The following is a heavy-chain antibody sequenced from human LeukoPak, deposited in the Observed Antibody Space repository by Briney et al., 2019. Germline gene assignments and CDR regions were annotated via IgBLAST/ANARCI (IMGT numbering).Heavy chain of an antibody. CDR1: GFTFSNYW. J-gene: IGHJ3*02. V-gene: IGHV3-7*01. Sequence: GGSLRLSCALSGFTFSNYWMSWVPQAPGKGVEWVANIKQDGSEKYYVDSVKGRITISRDNAKNSLYLQMNSLRAEDTAVYYCARDAFSRITVFGVVSDAFDIWGQGTMVTVSS. CDR2: IKQDGSEK. D-gene: IGHD3-3*01. CDR3: ARDAFSRITVFGVVSDAFDI.